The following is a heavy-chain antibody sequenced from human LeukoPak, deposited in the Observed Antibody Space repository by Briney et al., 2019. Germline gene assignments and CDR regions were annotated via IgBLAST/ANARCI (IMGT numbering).Heavy chain of an antibody. V-gene: IGHV4-39*01. CDR1: GGSISSSSYY. D-gene: IGHD3-22*01. Sequence: PSEXLSLTCTVSGGSISSSSYYWGWVRQPPGKGLEWIGSIYYSGSTYYNPSLKSRVTISVDTSKNQFSLKLSSVTAADTAVYYCARRIAIVTMIVVVTDYYFDYWGQGTLVTVSS. J-gene: IGHJ4*02. CDR2: IYYSGST. CDR3: ARRIAIVTMIVVVTDYYFDY.